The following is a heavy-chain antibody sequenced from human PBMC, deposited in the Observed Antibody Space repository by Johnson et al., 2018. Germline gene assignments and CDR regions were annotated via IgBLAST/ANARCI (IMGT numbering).Heavy chain of an antibody. D-gene: IGHD3-10*01. J-gene: IGHJ3*02. CDR1: GGSFSDYW. V-gene: IGHV4-59*01. Sequence: QVQLQESGPGLVKPSETLSLTCTVSGGSFSDYWWSWIRQPPGKGLEWIAYFYYTGNTNSNPSLKSRVSVSADTSKRQLSLRLASVTAADPALYYCGRGGRRDGDGFDIWGQGTRVTVSS. CDR2: FYYTGNT. CDR3: GRGGRRDGDGFDI.